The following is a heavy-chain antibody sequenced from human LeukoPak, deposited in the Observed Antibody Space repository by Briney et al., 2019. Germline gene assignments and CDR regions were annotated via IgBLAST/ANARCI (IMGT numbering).Heavy chain of an antibody. V-gene: IGHV3-23*01. CDR2: ISGSGGST. Sequence: GGSLRLSCAASGFTFSSYAMSWVRQAPGKGLEWVSAISGSGGSTYYADSVKGRFTISRDNPKNTLYLQMNSLRAEDTAVYYCARFGVVEKLSYGMDVWGQGTTVTVSS. CDR3: ARFGVVEKLSYGMDV. CDR1: GFTFSSYA. D-gene: IGHD3-3*01. J-gene: IGHJ6*02.